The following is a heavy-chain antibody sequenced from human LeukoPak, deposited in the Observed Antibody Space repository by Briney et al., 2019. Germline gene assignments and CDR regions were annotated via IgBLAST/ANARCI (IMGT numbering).Heavy chain of an antibody. CDR3: VRGTGY. J-gene: IGHJ4*02. CDR2: ISSNGDNT. V-gene: IGHV3-64D*06. CDR1: GFTFSTYV. Sequence: GGSLRLSCSVSGFTFSTYVMHWVRQAPGKGLEYVSAISSNGDNTYYADSVKGRFTISRDNSKDTPYLQMSSLRADDTAVYYCVRGTGYWGQGTLVTVSS.